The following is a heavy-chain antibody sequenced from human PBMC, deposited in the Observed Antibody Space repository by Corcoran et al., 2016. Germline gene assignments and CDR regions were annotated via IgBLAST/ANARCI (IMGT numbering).Heavy chain of an antibody. D-gene: IGHD2-2*01. V-gene: IGHV4-4*07. J-gene: IGHJ6*02. Sequence: QVQLQESGPGLVKPSETLSLTCTVSGGSISSYYWSWIRQPAGKGLEWIGRIYTSGSTNYNPSLKSRVTMSVDTSKNQFSLKLSSVTAADTAVYYCARDQVVIVVPAATDYYYYGMDVWGQGTTVTVS. CDR2: IYTSGST. CDR3: ARDQVVIVVPAATDYYYYGMDV. CDR1: GGSISSYY.